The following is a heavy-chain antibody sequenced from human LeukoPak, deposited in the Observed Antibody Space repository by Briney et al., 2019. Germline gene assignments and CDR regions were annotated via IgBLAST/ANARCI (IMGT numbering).Heavy chain of an antibody. CDR1: GGTFSSYA. CDR3: WRAGYSSGWSHAAYYYMDV. V-gene: IGHV1-69*05. Sequence: ASVKVSCKASGGTFSSYAISWLRRAPGQGLEWRVGIIPIFGTANYAQKFLGRVTITTDESTSTAYMELSSLRSEDTAVYYCWRAGYSSGWSHAAYYYMDVWGKGTTVTVSS. J-gene: IGHJ6*03. CDR2: IIPIFGTA. D-gene: IGHD6-13*01.